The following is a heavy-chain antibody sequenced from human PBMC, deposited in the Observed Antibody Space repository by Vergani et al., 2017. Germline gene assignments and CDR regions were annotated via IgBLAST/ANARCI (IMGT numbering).Heavy chain of an antibody. CDR1: GYSFTSYW. D-gene: IGHD6-19*01. CDR2: IYPGDSDT. J-gene: IGHJ6*03. CDR3: ARMDSSPRSPYYYYYYMDV. Sequence: EVQLVQSGAEVKKPGESLKISCKGSGYSFTSYWIGWVRQMPGKGLEWMGIIYPGDSDTRYIPSFQGQVTISADKSISTAYLQWSSLKASDTAMYYCARMDSSPRSPYYYYYYMDVWGKGTTVTVSS. V-gene: IGHV5-51*01.